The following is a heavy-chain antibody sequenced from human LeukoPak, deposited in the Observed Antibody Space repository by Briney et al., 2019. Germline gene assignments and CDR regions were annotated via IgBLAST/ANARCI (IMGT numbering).Heavy chain of an antibody. CDR2: INHSGST. CDR1: GGSFSGYY. D-gene: IGHD3-3*01. CDR3: AREANRITIFGVAYPGAFDI. J-gene: IGHJ3*02. Sequence: TSETLSLTCAVYGGSFSGYYWSWIRQPPGKGLEWIGEINHSGSTYYNPSLKSRVTISVDRSKNQFSLKLSSVTAADTAVYYCAREANRITIFGVAYPGAFDIWGQGTMVTVSS. V-gene: IGHV4-34*01.